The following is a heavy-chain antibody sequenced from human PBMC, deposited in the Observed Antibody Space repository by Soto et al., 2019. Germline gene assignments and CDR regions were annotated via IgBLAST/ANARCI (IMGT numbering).Heavy chain of an antibody. D-gene: IGHD2-21*01. CDR3: VRGLDWDN. CDR1: GLTFSSYW. V-gene: IGHV3-74*01. J-gene: IGHJ4*02. CDR2: IDSDGSRT. Sequence: EVQLVESGGDLVQPGGSLRLSCAVSGLTFSSYWMHWVRQAPGKGLEWVSRIDSDGSRTNYADSVKGRFTISRDNAKTTLYFQINSLRADDTAVYYCVRGLDWDNWGQGTLVIVSS.